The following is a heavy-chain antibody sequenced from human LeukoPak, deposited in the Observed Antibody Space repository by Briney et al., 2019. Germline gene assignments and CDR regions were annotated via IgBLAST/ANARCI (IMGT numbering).Heavy chain of an antibody. CDR3: AREVGIFGVEILEENTVNWFDP. CDR1: GGSISSYY. CDR2: IYTSGST. J-gene: IGHJ5*02. Sequence: PSETLSLTCTVSGGSISSYYWSWIRQPAGKGLEWIGRIYTSGSTNYNPSLKSRVTMSVDTSKNQFSLKLSSVTAADTAVYYCAREVGIFGVEILEENTVNWFDPWGQGTLVTVSS. D-gene: IGHD3-3*01. V-gene: IGHV4-4*07.